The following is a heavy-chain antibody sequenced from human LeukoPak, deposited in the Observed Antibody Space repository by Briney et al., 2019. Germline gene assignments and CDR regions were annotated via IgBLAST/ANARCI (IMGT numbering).Heavy chain of an antibody. D-gene: IGHD3-16*01. CDR3: ATLIVGGTLVGRFDP. CDR1: GYTLTELS. V-gene: IGHV1-24*01. CDR2: FDPEDGET. Sequence: ASVKVSCKVSGYTLTELSMHWVRQAPGKGLEWMGGFDPEDGETIYAQKFQGRVTMTEDTSTDTAYMELSSLRPEDTAVYYCATLIVGGTLVGRFDPWGQGTLVTVSS. J-gene: IGHJ5*02.